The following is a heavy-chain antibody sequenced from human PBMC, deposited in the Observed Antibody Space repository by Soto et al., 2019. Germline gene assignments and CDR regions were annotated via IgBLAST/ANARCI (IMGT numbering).Heavy chain of an antibody. CDR2: IFTSGNT. Sequence: SETLSLTCTVSGGSMNDYYWSWIRQPAGKGLEWIGRIFTSGNTNYNPSLRSRLTMSVDTSTNQVSLRLTSVTAADTAVYYCASGRLVSRYYGLDVWGPGTTVTVYS. CDR3: ASGRLVSRYYGLDV. V-gene: IGHV4-4*07. CDR1: GGSMNDYY. J-gene: IGHJ6*02. D-gene: IGHD6-6*01.